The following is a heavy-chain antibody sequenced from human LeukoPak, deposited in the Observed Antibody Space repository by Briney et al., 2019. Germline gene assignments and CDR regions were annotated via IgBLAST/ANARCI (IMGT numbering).Heavy chain of an antibody. CDR1: GGSISSGGYY. J-gene: IGHJ4*02. V-gene: IGHV4-30-2*01. CDR2: IYHSGST. D-gene: IGHD6-13*01. Sequence: PSETLSLTCTVSGGSISSGGYYWSWIRQPPGKGLEWIGYIYHSGSTYYNPSLKSRVTISVDRSKNQFSLKLSSVTAADTAVYYCATARLSSWSDYWGQGTLVTVSS. CDR3: ATARLSSWSDY.